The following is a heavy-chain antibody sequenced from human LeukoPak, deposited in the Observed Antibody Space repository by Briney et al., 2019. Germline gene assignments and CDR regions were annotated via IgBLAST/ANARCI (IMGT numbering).Heavy chain of an antibody. V-gene: IGHV1-46*01. J-gene: IGHJ5*02. CDR1: GYTFTSNY. CDR3: ARETYSYGYLTNWFDP. CDR2: INPSGGST. D-gene: IGHD5-18*01. Sequence: ASVKVSCKAFGYTFTSNYMHWVRQAPGQGLEWMGIINPSGGSTSYAQKFQGRVTMTRDMSTSTAYMELSSLRSEDMAVYYCARETYSYGYLTNWFDPWGQGTLVTVSS.